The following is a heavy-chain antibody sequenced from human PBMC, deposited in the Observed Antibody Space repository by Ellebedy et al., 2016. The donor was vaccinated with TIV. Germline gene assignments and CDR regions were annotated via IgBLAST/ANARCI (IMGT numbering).Heavy chain of an antibody. D-gene: IGHD1-1*01. J-gene: IGHJ4*02. V-gene: IGHV3-23*01. Sequence: GGSLRLSXAASGFTFSNFAMNWFRQAPGKGLERVATISGSGGSTYYADSVKGRFTISRDTSKSTLYLQMNSLRAEDTAVYYCAKDRATRVPATGSFDSWGQGTLVAVSS. CDR2: ISGSGGST. CDR1: GFTFSNFA. CDR3: AKDRATRVPATGSFDS.